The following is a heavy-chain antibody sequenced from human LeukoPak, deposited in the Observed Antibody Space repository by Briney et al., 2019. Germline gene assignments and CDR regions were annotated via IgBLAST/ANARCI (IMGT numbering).Heavy chain of an antibody. J-gene: IGHJ4*02. D-gene: IGHD1-26*01. CDR2: ISSSSSYI. V-gene: IGHV3-21*01. Sequence: PGGSLRLSCAASGFTFSSYSMNWVRQAPGKGLEWVSSISSSSSYIYYADSVKGRFTISRDNAKNSLYLQMNSLRAEDTAVYYCARDRGRYRGSRLDYWGQGTLVTVSS. CDR1: GFTFSSYS. CDR3: ARDRGRYRGSRLDY.